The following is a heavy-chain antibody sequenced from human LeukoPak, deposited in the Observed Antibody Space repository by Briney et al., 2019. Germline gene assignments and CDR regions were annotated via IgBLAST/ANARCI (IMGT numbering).Heavy chain of an antibody. V-gene: IGHV4-39*01. CDR3: ARHLGPYSSSAFDS. CDR2: IYYSGRT. Sequence: ASETLSLTCTVSGGSISSSIYYWGWIRQPPGKGLEWIGSIYYSGRTYYNPSLKNRVTISVDTSKNQLSLKLSSVTAADTAVYYCARHLGPYSSSAFDSWGQGTLVTVSS. D-gene: IGHD6-6*01. CDR1: GGSISSSIYY. J-gene: IGHJ4*02.